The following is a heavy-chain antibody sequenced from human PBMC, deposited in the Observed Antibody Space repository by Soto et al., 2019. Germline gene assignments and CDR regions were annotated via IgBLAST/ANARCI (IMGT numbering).Heavy chain of an antibody. CDR2: ISGSGGST. CDR1: GFTFGSYA. CDR3: AKLRAQYSSSSPVDY. Sequence: GGSLRLSCAASGFTFGSYAMSWVRQAPGKGLEWVSAISGSGGSTYYADTVKGRFTISRDNSKNTLYLQMNSLRAEDTAVYYCAKLRAQYSSSSPVDYWGQGTLVTVSS. V-gene: IGHV3-23*01. D-gene: IGHD6-6*01. J-gene: IGHJ4*02.